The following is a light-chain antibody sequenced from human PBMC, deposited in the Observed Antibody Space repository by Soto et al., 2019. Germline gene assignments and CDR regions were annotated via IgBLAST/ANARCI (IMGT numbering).Light chain of an antibody. V-gene: IGLV2-23*02. CDR2: EVS. CDR3: CSYAGSSTFYV. CDR1: SSDVGSYNL. Sequence: QSALTQPASVSGSPGQSITISCTGTSSDVGSYNLVSWYQQHPGKAPKLMIYEVSKRPSGVSNRVSGSKSGNTASLTISGLQAEDEADYYCCSYAGSSTFYVFGTGTKLTVL. J-gene: IGLJ1*01.